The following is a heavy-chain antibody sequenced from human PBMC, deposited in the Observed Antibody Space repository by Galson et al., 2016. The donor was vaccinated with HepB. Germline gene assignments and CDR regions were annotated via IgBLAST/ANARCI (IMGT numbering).Heavy chain of an antibody. J-gene: IGHJ4*02. CDR3: ASSPDPTTGRFFDH. D-gene: IGHD1-14*01. CDR2: IYNDGRP. V-gene: IGHV3-66*01. CDR1: GFTYSHYW. Sequence: SLRLSCAASGFTYSHYWMSWVRQAPGKGLEWVAIIYNDGRPYYAAAVRGRFLISRDTSKNMVFLQLSSLRVDDTALYYCASSPDPTTGRFFDHWGQGALVTVAS.